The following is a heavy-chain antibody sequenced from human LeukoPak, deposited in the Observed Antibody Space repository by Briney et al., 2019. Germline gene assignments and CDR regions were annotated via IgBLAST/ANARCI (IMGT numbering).Heavy chain of an antibody. J-gene: IGHJ6*02. D-gene: IGHD1-7*01. CDR2: INHSGST. CDR3: ARVMVGLYNWNYSYYYYGMDV. CDR1: GGSFSGYY. V-gene: IGHV4-34*01. Sequence: SETLSLTCAVYGGSFSGYYWSWIRQPPGKGLESIGEINHSGSTNYNPSLKSRVTISVDTSKNQFSLKLSSVTAADTAVYYCARVMVGLYNWNYSYYYYGMDVWRQGTTVTVSS.